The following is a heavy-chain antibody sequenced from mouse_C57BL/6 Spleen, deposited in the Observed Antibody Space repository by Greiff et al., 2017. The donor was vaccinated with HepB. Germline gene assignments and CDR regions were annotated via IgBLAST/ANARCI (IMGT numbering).Heavy chain of an antibody. CDR3: ARHLYDQWYFDY. CDR2: ISNLAYSI. Sequence: DVMLVESGGGLVQPGGSLKLSCAASGFTFSDYGMAWVRQAPRKGPEWVAFISNLAYSIYYADTVTGRFTISRENAKNTLYLEMSSLRSEDTAMYYCARHLYDQWYFDYWGQGTTLTVSS. J-gene: IGHJ2*01. D-gene: IGHD2-3*01. CDR1: GFTFSDYG. V-gene: IGHV5-15*01.